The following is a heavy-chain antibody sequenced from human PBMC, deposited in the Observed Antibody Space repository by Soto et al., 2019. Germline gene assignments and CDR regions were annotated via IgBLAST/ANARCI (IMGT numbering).Heavy chain of an antibody. CDR1: GYTFTSYY. V-gene: IGHV1-46*03. CDR2: INPSGGST. J-gene: IGHJ4*02. Sequence: QVQLVQSGAEVKKPGASVKVSCKASGYTFTSYYMHWVRQAPGQGLEWMGIINPSGGSTSYAQKFQGRVTMTRDTYTSTVYMELSSLRSEDTAVYYCARAEGHYDSSALVTYWGQGTLVTVSS. CDR3: ARAEGHYDSSALVTY. D-gene: IGHD3-22*01.